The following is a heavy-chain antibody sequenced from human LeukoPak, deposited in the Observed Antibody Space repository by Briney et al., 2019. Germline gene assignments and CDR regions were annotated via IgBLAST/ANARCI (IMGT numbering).Heavy chain of an antibody. D-gene: IGHD3-10*01. CDR1: GGSISSYY. V-gene: IGHV4-59*08. J-gene: IGHJ5*02. Sequence: PSETLSLTCTVSGGSISSYYWSWIRQPPGKGLEWIGYIYYSGSTNYIPSLKSRVPISVDTSKNQFSLKLSSVTAADTAVYYCARQEFDRDAFDPWGQGTLVTVSS. CDR3: ARQEFDRDAFDP. CDR2: IYYSGST.